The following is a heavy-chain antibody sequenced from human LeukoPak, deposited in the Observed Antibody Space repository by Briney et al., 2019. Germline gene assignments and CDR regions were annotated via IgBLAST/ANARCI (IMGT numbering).Heavy chain of an antibody. CDR2: INDSGRI. Sequence: SETLSLTCAVYGGSFSGYYWTWIRQPPGKGLEWIGEINDSGRINYNPSLRSRITMSLDTSKNQFSLTLSSVTAADTAVYYCARGLSGQQLVWLLAYFDSWGQGTLVTVSS. CDR1: GGSFSGYY. CDR3: ARGLSGQQLVWLLAYFDS. D-gene: IGHD6-6*01. J-gene: IGHJ4*02. V-gene: IGHV4-34*01.